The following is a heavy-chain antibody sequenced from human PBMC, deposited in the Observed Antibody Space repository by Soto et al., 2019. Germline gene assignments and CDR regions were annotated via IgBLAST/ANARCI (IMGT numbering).Heavy chain of an antibody. CDR2: ISAFNGAT. CDR3: VRATYFSDSSGYTRCFDY. Sequence: ASVKVSCKASGYTFTRFGISWVRQAPGQGLEWMGWISAFNGATNYAQKFQDRITMTTDTPTSTAYMELRSLRSDDTAVYYCVRATYFSDSSGYTRCFDYWGQGTLVTVSS. V-gene: IGHV1-18*01. J-gene: IGHJ4*02. CDR1: GYTFTRFG. D-gene: IGHD3-22*01.